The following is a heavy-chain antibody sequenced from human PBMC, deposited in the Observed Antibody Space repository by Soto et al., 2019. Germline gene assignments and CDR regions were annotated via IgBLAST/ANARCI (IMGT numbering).Heavy chain of an antibody. D-gene: IGHD3-10*01. V-gene: IGHV1-8*01. Sequence: QVQLVQSGAEVKKPGASVKVSCKASGYTFTSYDINWVRQATGQGLEWMGWKKPNSGNTGYAQKFQGTINMTRNTSISTAYMELSSLTSEDTAVYYCARLRRYGSGKGWFHPSGQGTLVTVSS. CDR1: GYTFTSYD. J-gene: IGHJ5*02. CDR2: KKPNSGNT. CDR3: ARLRRYGSGKGWFHP.